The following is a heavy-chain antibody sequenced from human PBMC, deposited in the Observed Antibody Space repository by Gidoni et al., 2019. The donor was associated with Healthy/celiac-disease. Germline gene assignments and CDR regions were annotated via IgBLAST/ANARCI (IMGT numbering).Heavy chain of an antibody. CDR2: INPSGGST. CDR1: GYTFPSYY. Sequence: QVQLVQSGAEVKKPGASVKVSCKASGYTFPSYYMHWVRQAPGQGLEWMGIINPSGGSTSYAQKFQGRVTMTRDTSTSTVYMELSSLRSEDTAVYYCARVDAVTIFGKYGMDVWGQGTTVTVSS. D-gene: IGHD3-3*01. CDR3: ARVDAVTIFGKYGMDV. J-gene: IGHJ6*02. V-gene: IGHV1-46*01.